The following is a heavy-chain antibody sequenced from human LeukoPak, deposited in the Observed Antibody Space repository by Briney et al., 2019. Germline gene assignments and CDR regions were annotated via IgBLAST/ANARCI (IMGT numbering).Heavy chain of an antibody. CDR2: IIPILGIA. CDR3: ARVQDRSGSYYGSAFDI. CDR1: GGTFSSYA. V-gene: IGHV1-69*04. Sequence: SVKVSCKASGGTFSSYAISWVRQAPGQGLEWMGRIIPILGIANYAQKLQGRVTMTTDTSTSTAYMELRNLRSDDTAVYYCARVQDRSGSYYGSAFDIWGQGTMVTVSS. D-gene: IGHD1-26*01. J-gene: IGHJ3*02.